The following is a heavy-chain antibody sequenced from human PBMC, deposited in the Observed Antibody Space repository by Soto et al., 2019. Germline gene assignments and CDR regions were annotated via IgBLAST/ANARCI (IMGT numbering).Heavy chain of an antibody. CDR1: GFDFSGYT. CDR3: ARVDCSTTTCYYYGFDV. CDR2: ISYDGSDK. J-gene: IGHJ6*02. D-gene: IGHD2-2*01. Sequence: ESGGGVVQPGGSLRLSCAGSGFDFSGYTIHWVRQAPGKGLEWVAVISYDGSDKYYADSVKGRFTISRDNAKKTLYLQMNSLRIEDTAVYYCARVDCSTTTCYYYGFDVWGQGTTVTVSS. V-gene: IGHV3-30-3*01.